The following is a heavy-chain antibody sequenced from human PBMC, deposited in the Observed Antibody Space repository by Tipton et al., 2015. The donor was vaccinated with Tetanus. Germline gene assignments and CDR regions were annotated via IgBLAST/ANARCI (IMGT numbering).Heavy chain of an antibody. V-gene: IGHV4-61*08. CDR3: ARHSSGSYYIGYYFDY. CDR2: IYYSGST. J-gene: IGHJ4*02. D-gene: IGHD1-26*01. Sequence: TLSLTCTVSGGSISSGGYYWSWIRQHPGKGLEWIGYIYYSGSTNYNPSLKSRVTISVDTSKNQFSLKLSSVTAADTAVYYCARHSSGSYYIGYYFDYWGQGTLVTVSS. CDR1: GGSISSGGYY.